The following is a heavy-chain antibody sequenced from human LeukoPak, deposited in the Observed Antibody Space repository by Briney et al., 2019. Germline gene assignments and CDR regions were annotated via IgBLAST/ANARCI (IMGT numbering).Heavy chain of an antibody. D-gene: IGHD6-6*01. CDR2: ISSSSSYI. CDR1: GFTFSSYS. V-gene: IGHV3-21*01. J-gene: IGHJ6*03. Sequence: GGSLRLSCVASGFTFSSYSMNWVRQAPGKGLEWVSSISSSSSYIYYADSVKGRFTISRDNAKNSLYLQMNSLRAEDTAVYYCARDLESSSENYYYYMDVWGKGTTVTVSS. CDR3: ARDLESSSENYYYYMDV.